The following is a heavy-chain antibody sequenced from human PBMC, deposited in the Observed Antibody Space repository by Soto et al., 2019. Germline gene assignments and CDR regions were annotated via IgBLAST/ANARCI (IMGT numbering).Heavy chain of an antibody. CDR2: ISSSGSTI. CDR1: GFTFSDYY. J-gene: IGHJ6*02. D-gene: IGHD2-21*02. V-gene: IGHV3-11*01. CDR3: ARVSLVNIVVVTAKPGRYYYYGMDV. Sequence: GGSLRLSCAASGFTFSDYYMSWIRQAPGKGLEWVSYISSSGSTIYYADSVKGRFTISRDNAKNSLYLQMNSLRAEDTAVYYCARVSLVNIVVVTAKPGRYYYYGMDVWGQGTTVTVSS.